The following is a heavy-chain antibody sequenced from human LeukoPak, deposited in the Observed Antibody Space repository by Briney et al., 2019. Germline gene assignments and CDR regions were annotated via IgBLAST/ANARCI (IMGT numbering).Heavy chain of an antibody. Sequence: GGSLRLSCAASGFTFSSYAMSWVRQAPGKGLEWVSAISGSGGSTYYADSVKGRFTISRDNSKNTLYLQMNSLRAEDTAVYYCARDSEMATITAPDYWGQGTLVTVSS. J-gene: IGHJ4*02. CDR1: GFTFSSYA. V-gene: IGHV3-23*01. CDR2: ISGSGGST. D-gene: IGHD5-24*01. CDR3: ARDSEMATITAPDY.